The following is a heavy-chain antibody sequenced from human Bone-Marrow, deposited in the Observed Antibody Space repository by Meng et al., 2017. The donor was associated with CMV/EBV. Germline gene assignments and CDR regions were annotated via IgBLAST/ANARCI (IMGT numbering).Heavy chain of an antibody. CDR2: INSDGSST. J-gene: IGHJ6*02. V-gene: IGHV3-74*01. Sequence: GESLKISCAAPGFTFSSYWMHWVRQAPGKGLVWVSRINSDGSSTSYADSVKGRFTISRDNAKNTLYLQMNSLRAEDTAVYYCARRSNYYYYGMDVWGQGTTVTVSS. D-gene: IGHD3-10*01. CDR1: GFTFSSYW. CDR3: ARRSNYYYYGMDV.